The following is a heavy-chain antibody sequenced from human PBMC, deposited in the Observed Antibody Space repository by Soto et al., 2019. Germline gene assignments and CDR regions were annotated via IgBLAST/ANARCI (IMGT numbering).Heavy chain of an antibody. D-gene: IGHD2-2*01. CDR3: ARDGRYCSSTSCFASYYMDV. J-gene: IGHJ6*03. Sequence: GGSLRLSCAASGFTFSSYGMHWVRQAPGKGLEWVAVIWYDGSNKYYADSVKGRFTISRDNSKNTLYLQMNSLRAEDTAVYYCARDGRYCSSTSCFASYYMDVWGKGTTVTVSS. V-gene: IGHV3-33*01. CDR2: IWYDGSNK. CDR1: GFTFSSYG.